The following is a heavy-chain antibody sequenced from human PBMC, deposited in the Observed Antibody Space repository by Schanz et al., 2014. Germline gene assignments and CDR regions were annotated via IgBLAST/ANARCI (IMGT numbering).Heavy chain of an antibody. CDR1: GYSFSTYA. J-gene: IGHJ4*02. V-gene: IGHV7-4-1*02. CDR3: ARGYCAGTSCTIFDY. D-gene: IGHD2-2*01. CDR2: INTKTGNP. Sequence: QVQLVQSGADVKKPGASVKVSCKTSGYSFSTYAMNWVRQAPGQGLEWMGWINTKTGNPTYAQGFTGRFVFSLDTSVSTTHLQITNLKADDTAVHYCARGYCAGTSCTIFDYWGQGTLVTVSS.